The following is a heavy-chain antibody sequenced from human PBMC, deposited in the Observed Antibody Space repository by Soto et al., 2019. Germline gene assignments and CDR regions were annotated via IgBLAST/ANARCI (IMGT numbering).Heavy chain of an antibody. CDR2: IDHSGSA. Sequence: SETLSLTCAVYSGSARVYYWIWIRQPPGKGLEWIGGIDHSGSANYNVSLKSRLTLSLDTSNNQFSLKLDSLTAADTAIYYCAAGGGAAPSYWAQGTLVTVSS. CDR3: AAGGGAAPSY. V-gene: IGHV4-34*01. D-gene: IGHD3-16*01. J-gene: IGHJ4*02. CDR1: SGSARVYY.